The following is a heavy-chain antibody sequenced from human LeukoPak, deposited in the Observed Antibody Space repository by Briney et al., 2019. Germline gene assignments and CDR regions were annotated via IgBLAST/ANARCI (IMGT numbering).Heavy chain of an antibody. CDR1: GFTFSSYA. J-gene: IGHJ5*02. CDR3: AKDRSHSSSWYGEGNWFDL. V-gene: IGHV3-23*01. D-gene: IGHD6-13*01. CDR2: ISGSGGST. Sequence: PGGSLRLSCAASGFTFSSYAMSWVRQAPGKGLEWVSAISGSGGSTYYADSVKGRFTISRDNSKNTLYLQMNSLRAEDTAVYYCAKDRSHSSSWYGEGNWFDLWGQGTLVTVSS.